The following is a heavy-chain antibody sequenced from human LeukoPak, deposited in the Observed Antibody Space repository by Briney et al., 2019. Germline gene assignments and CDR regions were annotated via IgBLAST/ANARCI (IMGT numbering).Heavy chain of an antibody. V-gene: IGHV4-39*07. Sequence: PSETLSLTCTVSGGSISSSSYYWGWIRQPPGKGLEWIGSIYYSGSTYYNPSLKSRVTISVDTSKNQFSLKLSSVTAADTAVYYCARDDAAYWGQGTLVTVSS. J-gene: IGHJ4*02. CDR1: GGSISSSSYY. D-gene: IGHD6-25*01. CDR3: ARDDAAY. CDR2: IYYSGST.